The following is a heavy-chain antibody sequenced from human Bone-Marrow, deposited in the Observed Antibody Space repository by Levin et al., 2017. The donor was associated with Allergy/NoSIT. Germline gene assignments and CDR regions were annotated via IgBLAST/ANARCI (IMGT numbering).Heavy chain of an antibody. Sequence: SETLSLTCTVSGGSISGYYGSWIRQPPGGGLEWIVYIYYTGSAQYNPSLKSRVAISVDTSRDQFSLELNSVTAADTAVYFCTRLHCSHNCYPGDWSQGILVTVSS. J-gene: IGHJ4*02. V-gene: IGHV4-59*08. CDR1: GGSISGYY. D-gene: IGHD2-15*01. CDR2: IYYTGSA. CDR3: TRLHCSHNCYPGD.